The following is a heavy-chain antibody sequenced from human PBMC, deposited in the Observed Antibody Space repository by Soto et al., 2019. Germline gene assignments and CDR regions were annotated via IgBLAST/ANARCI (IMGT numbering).Heavy chain of an antibody. D-gene: IGHD3-3*01. Sequence: NPSETLSLTCTVSGGSISSSSYYWGWIRQPPGKGLEWIGSIYYSGSTYYNPSLKSRVTISVDTSKNQFSLKLSSVTAADTAVYYCASSDPGVFGVVTHRNWLAPWGQGTLVTVSS. J-gene: IGHJ5*02. CDR3: ASSDPGVFGVVTHRNWLAP. V-gene: IGHV4-39*01. CDR2: IYYSGST. CDR1: GGSISSSSYY.